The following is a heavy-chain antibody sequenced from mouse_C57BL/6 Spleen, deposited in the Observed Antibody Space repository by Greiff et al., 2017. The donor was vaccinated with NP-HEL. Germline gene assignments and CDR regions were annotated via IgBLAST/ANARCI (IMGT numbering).Heavy chain of an antibody. Sequence: ESGPGLVKPSQSLSLTCSVTGYSITSGYYWNWIRQFPGNKLEWMGYISYDGSNNYNPSLKNRISITRDTSKNQFFLKWNSVTTEDTATYYCARRGDYHWYFDVWGTGTTVTVSS. CDR3: ARRGDYHWYFDV. CDR2: ISYDGSN. V-gene: IGHV3-6*01. J-gene: IGHJ1*03. D-gene: IGHD2-4*01. CDR1: GYSITSGYY.